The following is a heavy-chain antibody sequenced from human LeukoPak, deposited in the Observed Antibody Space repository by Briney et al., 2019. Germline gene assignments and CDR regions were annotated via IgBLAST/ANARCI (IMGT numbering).Heavy chain of an antibody. CDR2: IHYSGSA. V-gene: IGHV4-31*03. D-gene: IGHD3-22*01. Sequence: SETLSLTCTVSGGSIRSGAYFWSWIRQRPGKGLEWIGYIHYSGSAYYNPSLKGRITVSLDTTKNQFSLKLSSVTAADTAVYYCARERDSNYYDSRGYSYAFDIWGQGTMVTVSS. CDR1: GGSIRSGAYF. J-gene: IGHJ3*02. CDR3: ARERDSNYYDSRGYSYAFDI.